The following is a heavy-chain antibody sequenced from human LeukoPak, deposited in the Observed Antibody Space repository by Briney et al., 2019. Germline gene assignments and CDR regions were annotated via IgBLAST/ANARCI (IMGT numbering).Heavy chain of an antibody. CDR2: IYYSGST. CDR3: ARETGRGVDY. J-gene: IGHJ4*02. D-gene: IGHD3-10*01. CDR1: GGSISSYY. Sequence: SETLSLTCSVSGGSISSYYWSWIRQPPGKGLEWIGYIYYSGSTNYNPSLKSRVTISVDTSKDQFSLKLSSVTAADTAVYYRARETGRGVDYWGQGTLVTVSS. V-gene: IGHV4-59*01.